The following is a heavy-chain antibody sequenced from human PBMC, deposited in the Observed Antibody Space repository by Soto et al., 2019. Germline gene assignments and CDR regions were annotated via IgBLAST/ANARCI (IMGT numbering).Heavy chain of an antibody. D-gene: IGHD6-19*01. CDR3: AKDPIAVAGTGAFES. Sequence: GGSLRLSCAASGLTFDDYAVHWVRQAPGKGLEWVSGISWNSGSIGYADSVKGRFTISRDNAKNSLYLQMNSLRAEDTALYYCAKDPIAVAGTGAFESWGQGKMVTVSS. CDR1: GLTFDDYA. V-gene: IGHV3-9*01. CDR2: ISWNSGSI. J-gene: IGHJ3*02.